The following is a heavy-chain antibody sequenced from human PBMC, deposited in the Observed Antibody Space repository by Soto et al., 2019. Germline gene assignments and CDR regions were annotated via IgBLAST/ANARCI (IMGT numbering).Heavy chain of an antibody. Sequence: GASVKVSCKXSGYTFTSYAMHWVRQAPGQRLEWMGWINAGNGNTKYSQKFQGRVTITRDTSASTAYMELSSLRSEDTAVYYCARVEAGHYYYGMDVWGQGTTVTVSS. D-gene: IGHD6-19*01. J-gene: IGHJ6*02. V-gene: IGHV1-3*01. CDR1: GYTFTSYA. CDR3: ARVEAGHYYYGMDV. CDR2: INAGNGNT.